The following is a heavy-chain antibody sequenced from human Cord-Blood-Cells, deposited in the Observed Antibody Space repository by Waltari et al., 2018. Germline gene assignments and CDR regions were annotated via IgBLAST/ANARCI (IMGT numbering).Heavy chain of an antibody. CDR3: ARAPRSFHPRQLFGYWYFDL. D-gene: IGHD1-1*01. J-gene: IGHJ2*01. CDR2: IYYSGST. CDR1: GGSISSYY. Sequence: QVQLQESGPGLVKPSETLSLTCTVAGGSISSYYWSWIRQPPGKGLEWIGYIYYSGSTNYNPSLKSRVTISVDTSKNQFSLKLSSVTAADTAVYYCARAPRSFHPRQLFGYWYFDLWGRGTLVTVSS. V-gene: IGHV4-59*01.